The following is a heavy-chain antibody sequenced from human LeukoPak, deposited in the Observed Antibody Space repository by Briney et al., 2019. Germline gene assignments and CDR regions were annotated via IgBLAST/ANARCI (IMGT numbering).Heavy chain of an antibody. V-gene: IGHV3-30*18. CDR3: AKGRITMSDAFDI. D-gene: IGHD3-22*01. Sequence: GGSLRLSCVASGFIFSTYGMHWVRQAPGKGLEWVAVISYDGSNKYYADSVKGRFTISRDNSKNTLYLQMNSLRAEDTAVYYCAKGRITMSDAFDIWGQGTMVTVSS. J-gene: IGHJ3*02. CDR2: ISYDGSNK. CDR1: GFIFSTYG.